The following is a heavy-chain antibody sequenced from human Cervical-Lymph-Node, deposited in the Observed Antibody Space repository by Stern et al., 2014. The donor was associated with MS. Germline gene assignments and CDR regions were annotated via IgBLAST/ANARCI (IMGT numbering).Heavy chain of an antibody. V-gene: IGHV4-39*01. CDR2: IYYSGST. CDR3: VGYRNWYFDL. Sequence: QLQLQESGPGLVKPSETLSLTCTVSGGSISSSSYYWGWIRPPPGKGMEWIGSIYYSGSTYYNPSLKSRVTLSVDTSKNQFSLKLSSVTAADTAVYYCVGYRNWYFDLWGRGTLVTVSS. D-gene: IGHD3-16*02. CDR1: GGSISSSSYY. J-gene: IGHJ2*01.